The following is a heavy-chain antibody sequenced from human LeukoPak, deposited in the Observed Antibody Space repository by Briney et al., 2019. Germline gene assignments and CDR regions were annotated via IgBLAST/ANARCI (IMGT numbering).Heavy chain of an antibody. Sequence: GASVKVSCKASGYTFTSYGISWVRQAPGQGLEWMGWISAYNGDKKYAEKLQGRVTMTTDTSTCTAYMELRSLRSDDTAVYYCARDAKQRTENWFDPWGQGTLVTVSS. CDR1: GYTFTSYG. V-gene: IGHV1-18*01. J-gene: IGHJ5*02. CDR3: ARDAKQRTENWFDP. CDR2: ISAYNGDK. D-gene: IGHD1-14*01.